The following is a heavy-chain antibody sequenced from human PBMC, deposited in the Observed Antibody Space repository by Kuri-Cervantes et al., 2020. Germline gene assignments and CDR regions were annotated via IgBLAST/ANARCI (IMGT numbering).Heavy chain of an antibody. D-gene: IGHD3-9*01. Sequence: GGSLRLSCAASGFTFSSYAVHWVRQAPGKGLEWVANIKQDGSEKYYVDSVKGRFTISRDNAKNSLYLQMNSLRAEDTAVYYCARDGDLTGYYWDYYGMDVWGQGTTVTVSS. CDR3: ARDGDLTGYYWDYYGMDV. CDR1: GFTFSSYA. V-gene: IGHV3-7*01. CDR2: IKQDGSEK. J-gene: IGHJ6*02.